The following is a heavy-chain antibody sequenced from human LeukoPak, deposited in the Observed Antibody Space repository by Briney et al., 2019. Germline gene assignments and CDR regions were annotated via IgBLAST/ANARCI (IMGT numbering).Heavy chain of an antibody. D-gene: IGHD4-17*01. V-gene: IGHV6-1*01. CDR3: ARGARATVTRTYYYYYMDV. Sequence: PSQTLSLTCAISGDSVSSNSAAWNWIRQSPSRGLEWLGRTYYRSKWYNDYAVSVKSRITINPDTSKNQFSLQLNSVTPEDTAVYYCARGARATVTRTYYYYYMDVWGKGTTVTVSS. J-gene: IGHJ6*03. CDR1: GDSVSSNSAA. CDR2: TYYRSKWYN.